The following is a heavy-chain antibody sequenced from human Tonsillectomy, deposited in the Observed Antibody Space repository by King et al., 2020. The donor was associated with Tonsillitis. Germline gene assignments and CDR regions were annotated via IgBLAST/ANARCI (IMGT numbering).Heavy chain of an antibody. Sequence: VQLVESGGGVVQTGRSLRLSCAASGFTFSTYAMHWVRQAPGKGLEWVAVISYDGGNKYYADSVKGRFTISRDNSKNTLYLQMNSLRAEDTAVYYCAREGATTYFDYWGQGTLVTVSS. V-gene: IGHV3-30-3*01. D-gene: IGHD1-26*01. CDR3: AREGATTYFDY. J-gene: IGHJ4*02. CDR1: GFTFSTYA. CDR2: ISYDGGNK.